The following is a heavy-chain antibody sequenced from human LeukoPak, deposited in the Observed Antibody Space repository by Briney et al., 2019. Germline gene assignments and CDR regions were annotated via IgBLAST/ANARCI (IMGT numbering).Heavy chain of an antibody. D-gene: IGHD6-6*01. CDR3: AKGAGSIATRPREYYYYDYMDV. CDR1: GLNFNKFG. CDR2: IRYDGTND. Sequence: GGSLRLTCTASGLNFNKFGLHWLRQAPGKGLEWVAFIRYDGTNDYYGGSVRGRFIISRDNSMNFLLLLMNSPRPEDTAVYYCAKGAGSIATRPREYYYYDYMDVWGKGTTVIVSS. J-gene: IGHJ6*03. V-gene: IGHV3-30*02.